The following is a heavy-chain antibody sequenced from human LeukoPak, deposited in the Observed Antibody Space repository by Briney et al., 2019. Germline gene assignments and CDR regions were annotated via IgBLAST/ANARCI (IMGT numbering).Heavy chain of an antibody. CDR2: IIPIFGTA. V-gene: IGHV1-69*05. J-gene: IGHJ4*02. CDR3: ARDAAADFWTAGYYFDY. CDR1: GGTFSSYA. Sequence: SVKVSCKASGGTFSSYAISWVRQAPGQGLEWMGRIIPIFGTANSAQKFQGRVTITTDESTSTAYMELSRLRSEDTAVYYCARDAAADFWTAGYYFDYWGQGTLVTVSS. D-gene: IGHD3-3*01.